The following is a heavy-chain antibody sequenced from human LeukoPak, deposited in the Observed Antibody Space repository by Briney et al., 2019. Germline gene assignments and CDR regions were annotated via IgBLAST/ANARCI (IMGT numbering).Heavy chain of an antibody. D-gene: IGHD5-18*01. J-gene: IGHJ4*02. Sequence: GASVKVSCKASGYTFINYDISWVRQAPGQGLERMGWISTYNGNTNGAQKLQGRGTMTTDTSTSTAYMELRSLRSDDTAVYYCARRQYSYGPFDYWGQGTLVTVSS. CDR1: GYTFINYD. V-gene: IGHV1-18*01. CDR3: ARRQYSYGPFDY. CDR2: ISTYNGNT.